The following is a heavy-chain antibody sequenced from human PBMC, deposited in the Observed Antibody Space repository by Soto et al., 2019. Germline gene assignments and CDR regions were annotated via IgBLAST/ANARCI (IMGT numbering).Heavy chain of an antibody. Sequence: SGPTLVNPTQTLTLTCTFSGFSLSTSGVGVGWIRQPPGKALEWLALFYWDDDKRYSPSLKSRLTITKDTSKNQVVLTMTNMDPVDTATYYCARGFYYDSSGSFDYWGQGTLVTVS. J-gene: IGHJ4*02. CDR3: ARGFYYDSSGSFDY. V-gene: IGHV2-5*02. CDR2: FYWDDDK. CDR1: GFSLSTSGVG. D-gene: IGHD3-22*01.